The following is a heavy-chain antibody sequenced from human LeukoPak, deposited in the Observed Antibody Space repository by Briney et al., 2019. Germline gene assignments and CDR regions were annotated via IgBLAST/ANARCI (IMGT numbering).Heavy chain of an antibody. Sequence: ASVKVSCKTSGYTFTSYYMHWVRQAPGQGPERMGKINPSGGDTSYAQKLQGRVTVTRDVSTSTVYMELTSLRSEDTAIYHCARDARYYSYAGYYFDYWGQGTLVTVSS. CDR1: GYTFTSYY. D-gene: IGHD5-18*01. J-gene: IGHJ4*02. V-gene: IGHV1-46*01. CDR2: INPSGGDT. CDR3: ARDARYYSYAGYYFDY.